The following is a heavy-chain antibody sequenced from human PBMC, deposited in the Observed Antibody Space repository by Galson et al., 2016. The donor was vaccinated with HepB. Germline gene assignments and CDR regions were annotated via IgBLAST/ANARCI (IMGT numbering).Heavy chain of an antibody. V-gene: IGHV4-4*02. CDR2: INYSGST. CDR3: ARGRAGAAGKRYYYGMDV. Sequence: SETLSLTCAVSGGSINSDVWWSWVRQPPEKGLEWIGEINYSGSTNYNPSVKSRVTISVDTSKNQFSLKLSSMSAADTAVFYCARGRAGAAGKRYYYGMDVWGQGTTVTVSS. D-gene: IGHD3-10*01. CDR1: GGSINSDVW. J-gene: IGHJ6*02.